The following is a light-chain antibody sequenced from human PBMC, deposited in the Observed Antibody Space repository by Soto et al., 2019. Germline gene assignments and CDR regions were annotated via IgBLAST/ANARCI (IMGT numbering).Light chain of an antibody. CDR1: SSKIGSNT. Sequence: QSVLTQPPSAPGTPGQRVTISCSGSSSKIGSNTVNWYQQLPGTAPKLVIYSNNQRPSGVPDRFSGSKSGTSASLTISGLQSEDEADYYCVAWDDSLNGYVVFGGGTKVTV. CDR3: VAWDDSLNGYVV. V-gene: IGLV1-44*01. CDR2: SNN. J-gene: IGLJ2*01.